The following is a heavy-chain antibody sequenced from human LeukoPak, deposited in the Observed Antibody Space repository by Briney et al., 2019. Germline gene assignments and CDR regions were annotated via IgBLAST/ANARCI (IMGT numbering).Heavy chain of an antibody. CDR2: ISAYNGNT. J-gene: IGHJ5*02. D-gene: IGHD2-2*01. V-gene: IGHV1-18*01. CDR3: ARGVVVPAAMGPHFWFDP. Sequence: ASVKVSCKASGYTFTSYGISWVRQAPGQGLEWMGWISAYNGNTNYAQKLQGRVTMTTDTSTSTAYMELRSLRSDGTAVYYCARGVVVPAAMGPHFWFDPWGQGTLVTVSS. CDR1: GYTFTSYG.